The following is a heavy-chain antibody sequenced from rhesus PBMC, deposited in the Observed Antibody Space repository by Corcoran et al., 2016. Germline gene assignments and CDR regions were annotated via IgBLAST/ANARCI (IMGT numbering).Heavy chain of an antibody. CDR2: IDPSYSFI. J-gene: IGHJ6*01. Sequence: EVQLVQSGAEVKRPGESLKISCKTSGYSFTSYWISWVRQMPGKGLEWMGAIDPSYSFITYNPSCQGQVTISADKSISTAYLQWSRLKASDTATYYCAKDGNSKFGLVMVGLDSWGQGVVVTVSS. CDR1: GYSFTSYW. V-gene: IGHV5-20*01. D-gene: IGHD3-3*01. CDR3: AKDGNSKFGLVMVGLDS.